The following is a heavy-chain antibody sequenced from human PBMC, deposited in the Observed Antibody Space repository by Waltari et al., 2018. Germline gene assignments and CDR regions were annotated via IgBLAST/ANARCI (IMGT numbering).Heavy chain of an antibody. CDR1: GGTFSSYA. CDR3: ASPGKGGGDYYYMDV. CDR2: IIPILGIA. Sequence: QVQLVQSWAEVKKPGSSVKVSCKASGGTFSSYAISWVRQAPGQGLGWMGGIIPILGIANYAQKFQGRVTITADESTSTAYMELSSLRSEDTAVYYCASPGKGGGDYYYMDVWGKGTTVTVSS. V-gene: IGHV1-69*04. D-gene: IGHD2-15*01. J-gene: IGHJ6*03.